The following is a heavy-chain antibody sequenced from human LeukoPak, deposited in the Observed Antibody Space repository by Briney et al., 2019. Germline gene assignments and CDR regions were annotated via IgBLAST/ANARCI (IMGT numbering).Heavy chain of an antibody. CDR1: GFTFSDHA. D-gene: IGHD6-13*01. CDR2: ISKDGSDK. Sequence: GGSLRLSCAASGFTFSDHAMHWVRQAPGKGLEWVAVISKDGSDKYYPGSVRGRFTISRDNAKNSLYLQMNSLRAEDTAVYYCARDFSSWYGVDIWGQGTMVTVSS. J-gene: IGHJ3*02. CDR3: ARDFSSWYGVDI. V-gene: IGHV3-30-3*01.